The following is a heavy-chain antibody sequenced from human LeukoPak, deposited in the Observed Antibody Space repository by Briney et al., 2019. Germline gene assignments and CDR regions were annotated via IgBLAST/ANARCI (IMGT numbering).Heavy chain of an antibody. CDR3: ARRGRYNWNSYAFDI. J-gene: IGHJ3*02. CDR2: IIPIFGTA. V-gene: IGHV1-69*05. D-gene: IGHD1-7*01. Sequence: SVKVSCKSSGGTFNSYAISWVRQAPGQGLEWMGGIIPIFGTANYAQKFQGRVTITTDESTSTAYMELSSLRSEDTAVYYCARRGRYNWNSYAFDIWGQGTMVTVSS. CDR1: GGTFNSYA.